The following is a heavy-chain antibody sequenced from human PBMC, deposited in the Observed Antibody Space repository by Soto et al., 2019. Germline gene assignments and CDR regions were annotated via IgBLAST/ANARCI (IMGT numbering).Heavy chain of an antibody. Sequence: SETLSLTCTVSGGSISSGGYYWSWIRQHPGKGLEWIGYIYYSGSTYYNPSLKSRVTISVDTSKNQFSLKLSSVTAAETAVYYCARDPLHRNYAHFDYWGQGTLVTVSS. CDR2: IYYSGST. CDR1: GGSISSGGYY. J-gene: IGHJ4*02. CDR3: ARDPLHRNYAHFDY. V-gene: IGHV4-31*03. D-gene: IGHD4-4*01.